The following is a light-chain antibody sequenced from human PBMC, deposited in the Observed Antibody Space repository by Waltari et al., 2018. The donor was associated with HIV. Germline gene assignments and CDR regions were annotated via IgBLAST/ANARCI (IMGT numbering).Light chain of an antibody. Sequence: QTVVTQEPSLTVSHGGTVTLTCASSTGAVTNHNYPNWFPQKPGQTPRALIYRTANKHSWTPARFSGSLLGGKAALTLSGVQPEDEAEYYCLLYFDGVHVFGTGTKVTVL. CDR2: RTA. V-gene: IGLV7-43*01. CDR3: LLYFDGVHV. CDR1: TGAVTNHNY. J-gene: IGLJ1*01.